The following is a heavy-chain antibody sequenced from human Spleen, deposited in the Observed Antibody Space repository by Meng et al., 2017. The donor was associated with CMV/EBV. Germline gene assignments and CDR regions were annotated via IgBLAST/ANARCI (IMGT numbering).Heavy chain of an antibody. V-gene: IGHV2-5*02. J-gene: IGHJ4*02. CDR2: IYWDDDK. D-gene: IGHD3-22*01. CDR3: AHSYYYDSSGYFDY. Sequence: QITLKESGPTLVKPTQTLTLTCPFSGFSLSTSGVGVGWIRQPPGKALEWLALIYWDDDKRYSPSLKSRLTITKDTSKNQVVLTMTNMDPVDTATYYCAHSYYYDSSGYFDYWGQGTLVTVSS. CDR1: GFSLSTSGVG.